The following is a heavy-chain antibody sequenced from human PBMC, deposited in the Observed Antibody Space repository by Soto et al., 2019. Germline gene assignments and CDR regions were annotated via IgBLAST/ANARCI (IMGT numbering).Heavy chain of an antibody. Sequence: GGSLRLSCAASGFTFSSYWMSWVRQAPGKGLEWVANIKQDGSEKYYVDSVKGRFTISRDNAKNSLYLQMNSLRAEDTAVYYCAREATPDNFDAFDIWGQGTMVTVS. J-gene: IGHJ3*02. D-gene: IGHD1-1*01. CDR1: GFTFSSYW. CDR2: IKQDGSEK. CDR3: AREATPDNFDAFDI. V-gene: IGHV3-7*03.